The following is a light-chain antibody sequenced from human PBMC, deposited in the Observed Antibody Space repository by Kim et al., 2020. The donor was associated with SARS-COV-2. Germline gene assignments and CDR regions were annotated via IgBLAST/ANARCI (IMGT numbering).Light chain of an antibody. J-gene: IGKJ3*01. Sequence: LSASVGDRVTITCRASQDISDRLAWYQQRPGTAPKLLILAASTLHAGVPSRFSGGGTGTEFSLTIDSLQPEDFATYYCQQVELYPSFGPGTKVDIK. CDR2: AAS. V-gene: IGKV1-9*01. CDR1: QDISDR. CDR3: QQVELYPS.